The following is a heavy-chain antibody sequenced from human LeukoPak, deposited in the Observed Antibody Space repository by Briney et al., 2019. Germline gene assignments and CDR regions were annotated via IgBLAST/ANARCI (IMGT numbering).Heavy chain of an antibody. Sequence: GGSLRLSCAASGFTFISYWMSWVRQAPGKGREWVANIKQDGSEKYYVDSVKGRFTISRDNAKNSLYLQMNSLRAEDTAVYYCARDRDFWSGYSSPSDYWGQGTLVTVSS. V-gene: IGHV3-7*01. CDR3: ARDRDFWSGYSSPSDY. D-gene: IGHD3-3*01. J-gene: IGHJ4*02. CDR1: GFTFISYW. CDR2: IKQDGSEK.